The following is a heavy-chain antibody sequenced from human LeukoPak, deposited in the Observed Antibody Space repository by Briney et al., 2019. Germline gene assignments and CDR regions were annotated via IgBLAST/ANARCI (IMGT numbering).Heavy chain of an antibody. V-gene: IGHV1-2*02. D-gene: IGHD3-16*01. CDR3: ARVRVGEDLDY. Sequence: ASVKVSCKASGYTFTGYYMHWVRQAPGQGLEWMGWINPNSGGTNYAQKSQGRVTITRDASISAAYMELSRLTSDDPAVYYCARVRVGEDLDYWGQGTLVTVSS. CDR1: GYTFTGYY. J-gene: IGHJ4*02. CDR2: INPNSGGT.